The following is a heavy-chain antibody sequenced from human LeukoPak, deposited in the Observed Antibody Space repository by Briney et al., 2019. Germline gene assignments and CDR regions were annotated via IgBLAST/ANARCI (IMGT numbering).Heavy chain of an antibody. J-gene: IGHJ3*02. CDR3: ARTPHRRYLYYDSSVSAFDI. CDR2: FDPEDGET. D-gene: IGHD3-22*01. CDR1: GYTLTELS. V-gene: IGHV1-24*01. Sequence: GASVKVSCKVSGYTLTELSMHWVRQAPGKGLEWMGGFDPEDGETIYAQKFQGRVTMTEDTSTDTAYMELSSLRSEDTAVYYCARTPHRRYLYYDSSVSAFDIWGQGTMVTVSS.